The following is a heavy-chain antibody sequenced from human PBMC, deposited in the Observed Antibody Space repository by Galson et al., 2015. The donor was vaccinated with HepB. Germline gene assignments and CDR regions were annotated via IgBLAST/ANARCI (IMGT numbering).Heavy chain of an antibody. Sequence: SLRLSCAASGFTFSSYSMNWVRQAPGKGLEWVSSISSSSSYIYYADSVKGRFTISRDNAKNSLYLQMNSLRAEDTAVYYCARDSDHYDILTGDAFDIWGQGTMVTVSS. CDR1: GFTFSSYS. CDR2: ISSSSSYI. V-gene: IGHV3-21*01. J-gene: IGHJ3*02. CDR3: ARDSDHYDILTGDAFDI. D-gene: IGHD3-9*01.